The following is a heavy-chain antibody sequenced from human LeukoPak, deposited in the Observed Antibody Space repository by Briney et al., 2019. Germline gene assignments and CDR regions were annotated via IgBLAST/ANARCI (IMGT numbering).Heavy chain of an antibody. V-gene: IGHV3-74*01. CDR2: INSDGSST. CDR1: GFTFSNYW. CDR3: TRVGRPFYDY. J-gene: IGHJ4*02. D-gene: IGHD2/OR15-2a*01. Sequence: GGSLRLSCAVSGFTFSNYWMHWVRQAPGKGLVWVSRINSDGSSTNYADSVKGRFTISRDNTKNTLYLQMNSLSAEDTAVYFCTRVGRPFYDYWGQGTLVTVSS.